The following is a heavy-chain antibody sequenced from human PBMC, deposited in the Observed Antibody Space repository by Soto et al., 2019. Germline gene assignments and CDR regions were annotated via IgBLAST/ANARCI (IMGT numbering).Heavy chain of an antibody. Sequence: EVQLVESGGGLVQPGGSLRLSCAASGLTFSSYWMSWVRQAPGKGLEWVANIKQDGSEKYYVDSVKGRFTISRDNAKNSLYLQMNSLRAEDTAVYYCARPGLVVVITSDWYFDLWGRGTLVTVSS. CDR2: IKQDGSEK. J-gene: IGHJ2*01. D-gene: IGHD3-22*01. CDR1: GLTFSSYW. CDR3: ARPGLVVVITSDWYFDL. V-gene: IGHV3-7*01.